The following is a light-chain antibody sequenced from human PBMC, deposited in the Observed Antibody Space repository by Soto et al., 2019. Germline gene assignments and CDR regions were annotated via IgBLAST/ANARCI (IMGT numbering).Light chain of an antibody. CDR2: SAS. V-gene: IGKV3D-15*01. CDR1: QSIADT. CDR3: QQYNNWPRT. J-gene: IGKJ1*01. Sequence: IVITQSPATLSVSPGGGATLSCRASQSIADTLAWYQQKPGQAPRLLIYSASSRATDIPDRFTGSGSGTDSTLTISRLQSEDFAVYYCQQYNNWPRTFGQGTKVDI.